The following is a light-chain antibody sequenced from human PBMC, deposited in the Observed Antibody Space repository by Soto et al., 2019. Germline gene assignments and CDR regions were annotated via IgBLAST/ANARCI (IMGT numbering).Light chain of an antibody. CDR3: QQYNGYWT. V-gene: IGKV1-5*03. Sequence: DIQMTQSPSTLSASVGDRVTITCRASQSISDLLAWYQQKPGKAPKLLIYKASNLKSGVPSRFSGSGSGTEYTLTISSLQPDDFATYYCQQYNGYWTFGQGTMLEIK. J-gene: IGKJ1*01. CDR2: KAS. CDR1: QSISDL.